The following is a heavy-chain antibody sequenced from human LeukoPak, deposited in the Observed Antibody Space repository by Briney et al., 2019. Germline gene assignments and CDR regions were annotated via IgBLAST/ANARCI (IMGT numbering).Heavy chain of an antibody. CDR1: GGSISSYY. CDR3: ARRAVANWLDP. D-gene: IGHD6-19*01. J-gene: IGHJ5*02. CDR2: IYYSGST. V-gene: IGHV4-59*08. Sequence: SETLSLTCTVSGGSISSYYWSWIRQPPGKGLEWIGYIYYSGSTNYNPSLKSRVTISVDTSKNQFSLKLSSVTAADTAVYYCARRAVANWLDPWGQGTLVTVSS.